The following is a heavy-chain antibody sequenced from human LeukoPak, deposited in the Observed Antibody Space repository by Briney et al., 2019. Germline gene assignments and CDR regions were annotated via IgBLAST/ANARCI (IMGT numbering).Heavy chain of an antibody. D-gene: IGHD3-22*01. Sequence: GASVKVSCKASGYTFTSYDINWVRQATGQGLEWMGWMNPNSGNTGYAQKFQGRVTMTRNTSISTAYMELSSLRSEDTAVYYCAREPRTYYYDSSGYWDWFDPWGQGTLVTVSS. J-gene: IGHJ5*02. CDR3: AREPRTYYYDSSGYWDWFDP. CDR1: GYTFTSYD. V-gene: IGHV1-8*01. CDR2: MNPNSGNT.